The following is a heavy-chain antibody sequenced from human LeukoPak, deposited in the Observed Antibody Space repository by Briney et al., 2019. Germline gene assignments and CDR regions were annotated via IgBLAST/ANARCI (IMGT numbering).Heavy chain of an antibody. V-gene: IGHV5-51*01. D-gene: IGHD1-1*01. CDR2: FYPGASDT. J-gene: IGHJ3*02. Sequence: PGASFQISGECSGSIFSNYWSGGGRRLPGKGLGWMGIFYPGASDTRSSPSFQGQVTISADKSITTAFLQWSSLKASDTAMYYCARRPTRERAFDIWGQGTMVTVSS. CDR3: ARRPTRERAFDI. CDR1: GSIFSNYW.